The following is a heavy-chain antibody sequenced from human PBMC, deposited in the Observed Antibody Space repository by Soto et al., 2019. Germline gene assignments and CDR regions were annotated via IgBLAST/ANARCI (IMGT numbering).Heavy chain of an antibody. CDR3: AREGYYSGSGSYSPPRYYGMDV. J-gene: IGHJ6*02. CDR1: GYSFTTYG. Sequence: QVQLVQSGAEVKKPGASVKVSCKASGYSFTTYGISWVRQAPGQGLEWMGWISDYNGNTNYEKKFQGRVTMTTDTSTTTAYMERKSLRSDDTAVYYCAREGYYSGSGSYSPPRYYGMDVWGQGTTVTVS. D-gene: IGHD3-10*01. V-gene: IGHV1-18*01. CDR2: ISDYNGNT.